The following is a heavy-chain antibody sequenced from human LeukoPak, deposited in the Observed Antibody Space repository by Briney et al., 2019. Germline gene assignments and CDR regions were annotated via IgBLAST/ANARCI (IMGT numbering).Heavy chain of an antibody. Sequence: GGSLRLSCAASGFTVSSNYMSWVRQAPGKGLEWVSVIYSGGSTYYADSVKGRFTISRDNSKNTLYLQMNSLRAEDTAVYYCARDLHYYDSSGYHSFDYWGQGTLVTVSS. J-gene: IGHJ4*02. CDR3: ARDLHYYDSSGYHSFDY. D-gene: IGHD3-22*01. CDR2: IYSGGST. CDR1: GFTVSSNY. V-gene: IGHV3-66*01.